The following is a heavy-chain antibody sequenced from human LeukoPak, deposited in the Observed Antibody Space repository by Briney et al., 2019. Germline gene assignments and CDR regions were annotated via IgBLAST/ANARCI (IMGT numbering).Heavy chain of an antibody. CDR2: IKGDGVTT. Sequence: GGSLRLSCAASGFTFNAYAIHWVRQAPGKGLEWVSLIKGDGVTTDYANSVKGRFTVSRDNSKNSLYLQMSNLRTEDTALYYCVRDTGSGWDLDYWGQGTLVTVAS. J-gene: IGHJ4*02. D-gene: IGHD6-19*01. CDR3: VRDTGSGWDLDY. V-gene: IGHV3-43*02. CDR1: GFTFNAYA.